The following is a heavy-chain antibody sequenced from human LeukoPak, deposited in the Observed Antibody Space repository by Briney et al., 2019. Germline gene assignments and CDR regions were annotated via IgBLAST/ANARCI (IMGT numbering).Heavy chain of an antibody. V-gene: IGHV3-48*02. D-gene: IGHD3-22*01. Sequence: GGSLRLSCAASGFPFSSYWMNWVRQAPGKGLEWVSYISSSSSTKYYADSVKGRFTISRDNAKNSLYLQMNGLRDEDTAVYYCAREPYDSRALDYWGQGTLVTVSS. J-gene: IGHJ4*02. CDR3: AREPYDSRALDY. CDR2: ISSSSSTK. CDR1: GFPFSSYW.